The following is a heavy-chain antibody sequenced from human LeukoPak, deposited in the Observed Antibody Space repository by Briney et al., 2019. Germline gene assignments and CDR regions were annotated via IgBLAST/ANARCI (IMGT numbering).Heavy chain of an antibody. CDR1: GYTFTGYY. D-gene: IGHD5-18*01. CDR3: ASVSADSYGQDYYYGMDV. CDR2: INPNSGGT. Sequence: ASVKVSCKASGYTFTGYYMHWVRQAPGQGLEWMGWINPNSGGTNYAQKFQGRVTMTRDTSISTAYMELSRLRSDDTAVYYCASVSADSYGQDYYYGMDVWGQGTTVTVSS. J-gene: IGHJ6*02. V-gene: IGHV1-2*02.